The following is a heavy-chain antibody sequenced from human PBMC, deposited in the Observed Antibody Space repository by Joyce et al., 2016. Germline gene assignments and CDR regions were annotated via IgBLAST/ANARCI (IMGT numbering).Heavy chain of an antibody. CDR2: IDPNDPGT. V-gene: IGHV5-10-1*03. CDR3: ARHRGGGNFVPFDH. J-gene: IGHJ4*02. Sequence: EDHLVQSGAEMKKPGESLRISCLVSGYTFVNYWISWVRQMPGKGLERMGRIDPNDPGTGYSPSFQGHVTISADKSISTAYLQWSSLKASDTAIYYCARHRGGGNFVPFDHWGQGTLVTVSS. CDR1: GYTFVNYW. D-gene: IGHD4-23*01.